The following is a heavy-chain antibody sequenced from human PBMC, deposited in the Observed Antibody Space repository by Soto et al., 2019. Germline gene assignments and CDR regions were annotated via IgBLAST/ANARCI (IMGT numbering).Heavy chain of an antibody. J-gene: IGHJ3*02. CDR3: ARDNLAGVLRFLEWSIRGAFDI. V-gene: IGHV1-69*13. CDR2: IIPIFGTA. CDR1: GGTFSSYA. Sequence: ASVKVSCKASGGTFSSYAISWVRQAPGQGLEWMGGIIPIFGTANYAQKFQGRVTITADESTSTAYMELSSLRSEDTAVYYCARDNLAGVLRFLEWSIRGAFDIWGQGTMVTVSS. D-gene: IGHD3-3*01.